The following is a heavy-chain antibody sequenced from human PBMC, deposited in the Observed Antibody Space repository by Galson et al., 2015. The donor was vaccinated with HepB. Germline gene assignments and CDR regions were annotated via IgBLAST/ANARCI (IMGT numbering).Heavy chain of an antibody. CDR1: GFTVSSNY. CDR2: IYSGGST. Sequence: SLRLSCAASGFTVSSNYMSWVRQAPGKGLEWVSVIYSGGSTYYADSVKGRFTISRDNSKNTLYLQMNSLRAEDTAVYYCARDYYGSGSYSARMDVWGQGTTVTVSS. V-gene: IGHV3-66*02. D-gene: IGHD3-10*01. CDR3: ARDYYGSGSYSARMDV. J-gene: IGHJ6*02.